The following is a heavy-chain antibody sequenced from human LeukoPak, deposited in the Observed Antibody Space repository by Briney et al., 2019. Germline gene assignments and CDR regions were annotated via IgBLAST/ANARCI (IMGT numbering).Heavy chain of an antibody. Sequence: SETPSLTCTVSGGSISSYSWSWMRQPAGKGLEWIGRIYPRESPNYNPSLKSRVIMSVDKSKSQFSLKLRSVTAADTAVYYCAREWHHVFDYWGQGNLVTVSS. CDR2: IYPRESP. D-gene: IGHD5-12*01. CDR1: GGSISSYS. J-gene: IGHJ4*02. CDR3: AREWHHVFDY. V-gene: IGHV4-4*07.